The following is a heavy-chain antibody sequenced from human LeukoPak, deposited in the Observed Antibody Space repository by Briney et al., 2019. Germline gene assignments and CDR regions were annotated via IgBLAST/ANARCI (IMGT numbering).Heavy chain of an antibody. Sequence: GGSLRLSCAVSDFLFSSYWMHWVRQAPGKGLVWVSRINTDGSATTYADSVKGRFTISRDNAKNTLYLQMKNLRAEDTAVYYCARAQYGWFDPWGQGTLVTVSS. CDR2: INTDGSAT. D-gene: IGHD3-10*01. CDR3: ARAQYGWFDP. J-gene: IGHJ5*02. CDR1: DFLFSSYW. V-gene: IGHV3-74*03.